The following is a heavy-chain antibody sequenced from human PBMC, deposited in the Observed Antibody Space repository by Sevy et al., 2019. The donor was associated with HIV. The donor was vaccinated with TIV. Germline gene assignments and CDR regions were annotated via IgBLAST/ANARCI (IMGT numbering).Heavy chain of an antibody. CDR2: ICGSGGST. D-gene: IGHD1-26*01. V-gene: IGHV3-23*01. CDR3: AKDVISGSYGGAFDI. J-gene: IGHJ3*02. Sequence: GGSLTLSCAASGFTFSSYAMSWVRQAPGKGLEWVSAICGSGGSTYYADSVKGRFTISRDNSKNTLYLQMNSLRAEDTAVYYCAKDVISGSYGGAFDIWGQGTMVTVSS. CDR1: GFTFSSYA.